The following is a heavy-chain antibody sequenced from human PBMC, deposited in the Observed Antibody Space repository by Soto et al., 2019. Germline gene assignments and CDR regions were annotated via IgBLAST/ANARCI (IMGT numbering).Heavy chain of an antibody. CDR3: AKVALVVAAREGMDV. V-gene: IGHV3-30*18. D-gene: IGHD2-15*01. Sequence: PGGSLRLSCAASGLTFSSYGMHWVRQAPGKGLEWVAVISYDGSNKYYADSVKGRFTISRDNSKNTLYLQMNSLRAEDTAVYYCAKVALVVAAREGMDVWGQGTTVTVSS. CDR1: GLTFSSYG. J-gene: IGHJ6*02. CDR2: ISYDGSNK.